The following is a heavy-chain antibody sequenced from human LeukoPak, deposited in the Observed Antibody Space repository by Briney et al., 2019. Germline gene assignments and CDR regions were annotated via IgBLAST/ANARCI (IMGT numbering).Heavy chain of an antibody. D-gene: IGHD3-10*01. CDR2: INSDGGRT. J-gene: IGHJ4*02. Sequence: PGGSLRLSCAASGFTFGGYWMHWVRQAPGKGLVWVSRINSDGGRTIYADSVKGRFTISRDNSKITLYLQMNSLRAEDTAVYYCAKDRYYGSGTYFDYWGQGALVTVSS. CDR3: AKDRYYGSGTYFDY. V-gene: IGHV3-74*01. CDR1: GFTFGGYW.